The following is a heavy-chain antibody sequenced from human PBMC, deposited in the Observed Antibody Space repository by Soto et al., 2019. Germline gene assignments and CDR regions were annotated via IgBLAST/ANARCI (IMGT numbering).Heavy chain of an antibody. CDR3: AKSLVFVDHAYMDV. V-gene: IGHV1-8*01. CDR2: MNPNSGNT. CDR1: GYTFTSYD. D-gene: IGHD2-21*01. J-gene: IGHJ6*03. Sequence: GASVKVSCKASGYTFTSYDINWVRQATGQGLEWMGWMNPNSGNTGYAQKFQGRVTMTEDTSTETAYMELRSLRPEDTALYYCAKSLVFVDHAYMDVWGKGTTVTVSS.